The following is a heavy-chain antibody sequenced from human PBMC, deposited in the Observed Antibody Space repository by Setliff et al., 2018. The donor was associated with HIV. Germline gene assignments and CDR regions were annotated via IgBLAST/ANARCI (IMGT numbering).Heavy chain of an antibody. V-gene: IGHV3-23*01. J-gene: IGHJ4*02. D-gene: IGHD1-26*01. CDR1: GFIFRTYA. Sequence: SCAASGFIFRTYAMSWVRQAPGKGLEWVSVISDSGGNTYHADSVQGRFTISRDNYKNTLYLQMNSLRAEDTAFYYCAKDGGGGTYQLDGFDYWGQGTLVTVSS. CDR2: ISDSGGNT. CDR3: AKDGGGGTYQLDGFDY.